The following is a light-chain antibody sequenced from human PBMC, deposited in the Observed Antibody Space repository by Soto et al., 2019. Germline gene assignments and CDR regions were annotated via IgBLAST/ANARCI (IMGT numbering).Light chain of an antibody. CDR1: QTISTW. Sequence: DIQVTQSPPTLSASVGDRVTITCRASQTISTWMAWYQHKPGKAPKLLIYDASNLDSGVPSRFSGSGSETEFTLTISRLQPDDFATYFCHSRAFGQGTRLEIK. CDR3: HSRA. V-gene: IGKV1-5*01. CDR2: DAS. J-gene: IGKJ5*01.